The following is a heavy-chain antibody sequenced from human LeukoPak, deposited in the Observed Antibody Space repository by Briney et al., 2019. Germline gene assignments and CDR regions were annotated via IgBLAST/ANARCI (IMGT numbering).Heavy chain of an antibody. D-gene: IGHD3-22*01. V-gene: IGHV1-2*02. CDR1: GYTFTGHY. CDR3: ARALRYDDSSGYYAY. J-gene: IGHJ4*01. CDR2: INPKSGVT. Sequence: ASVKVSCKASGYTFTGHYMRWVRQGPGQGPEWMGWINPKSGVTNYAQTFQGRVTMTRDTSISIVYMELSRLTLDDTAVYYCARALRYDDSSGYYAYWGQGTRVTVSS.